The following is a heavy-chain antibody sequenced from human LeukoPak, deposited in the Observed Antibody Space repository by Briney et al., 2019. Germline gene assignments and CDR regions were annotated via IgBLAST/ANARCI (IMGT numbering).Heavy chain of an antibody. J-gene: IGHJ4*02. D-gene: IGHD1-26*01. CDR3: ARSLPRSGASY. CDR1: GGSFSGYY. CDR2: INHSGST. Sequence: SETLSLTCAVYGGSFSGYYWSWIRQPPGRGLEWIGEINHSGSTNYNPSLKSRVTISVDTSKNQFSLKLSSVTAADAAVYYCARSLPRSGASYWGQGTLVTVSS. V-gene: IGHV4-34*01.